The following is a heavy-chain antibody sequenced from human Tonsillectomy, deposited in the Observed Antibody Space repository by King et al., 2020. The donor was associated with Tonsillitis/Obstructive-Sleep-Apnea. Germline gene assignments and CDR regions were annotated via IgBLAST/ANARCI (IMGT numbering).Heavy chain of an antibody. D-gene: IGHD3-10*01. J-gene: IGHJ4*02. CDR1: GYTFTSYG. CDR3: AKDSGYGSGSYSADY. V-gene: IGHV1-18*01. Sequence: QLVQSGAEVKKPGASVKVSCKASGYTFTSYGISWGRHAPGQGLEWMGWISTFDVDTNYAQKLQGRITMTTDTSTRTVYMELRRLRSDDTAVYYCAKDSGYGSGSYSADYWGQGTLVTVSS. CDR2: ISTFDVDT.